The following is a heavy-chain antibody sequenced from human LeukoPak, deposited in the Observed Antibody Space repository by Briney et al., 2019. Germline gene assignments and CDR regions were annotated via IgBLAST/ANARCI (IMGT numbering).Heavy chain of an antibody. Sequence: GGSLRLSCSASGFTFSSHAMSSVRQAPGKGLEWVSAISDSGGSTYYADSVKGRFTISRANSKNTLYLQMNSLRAEDTAVYYCAKGGYSGYDSGGYFDYWGQGTLVTVSS. CDR2: ISDSGGST. CDR1: GFTFSSHA. CDR3: AKGGYSGYDSGGYFDY. D-gene: IGHD5-12*01. V-gene: IGHV3-23*01. J-gene: IGHJ4*02.